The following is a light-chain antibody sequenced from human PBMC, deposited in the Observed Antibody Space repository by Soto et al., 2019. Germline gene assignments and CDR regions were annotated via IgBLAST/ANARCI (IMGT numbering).Light chain of an antibody. CDR1: SSDVGGYNY. CDR3: SSYTSSITVV. Sequence: QSALTQPASVSGSPGQSVTISCTGTSSDVGGYNYVSWYQQHPGKAPKLMIYDVNNRPSGVSNRFSGSKSGNTASLTISGLQAKDEAGYYCSSYTSSITVVFGGGTQLTV. V-gene: IGLV2-14*01. CDR2: DVN. J-gene: IGLJ2*01.